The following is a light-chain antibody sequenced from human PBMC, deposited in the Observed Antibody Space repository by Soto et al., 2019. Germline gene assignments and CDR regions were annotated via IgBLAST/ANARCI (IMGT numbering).Light chain of an antibody. CDR1: QSISSY. Sequence: IQLTQSPSSLSPSVGDRVTITCRASQSISSYLACYQQRPGKSPSLLSHHASTLQSGVPSRFSGSGSGTEFTLTSSSLQPDDLATYYCQQYNRYPITFGQGTRLEI. CDR2: HAS. CDR3: QQYNRYPIT. J-gene: IGKJ5*01. V-gene: IGKV1-5*01.